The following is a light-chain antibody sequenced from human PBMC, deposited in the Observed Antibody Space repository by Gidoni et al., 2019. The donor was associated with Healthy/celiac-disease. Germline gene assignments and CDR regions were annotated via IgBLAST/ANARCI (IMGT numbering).Light chain of an antibody. Sequence: GSPGQSITISCTGTSSDVGGYNYVSWYQQHPGKAPKLMIYDVSNRPSGVSNRFSGSKSGNTASLTISGLQAEDEADYYCSSYTSSSAWVFGGGTKLTVL. CDR2: DVS. J-gene: IGLJ3*02. V-gene: IGLV2-14*04. CDR1: SSDVGGYNY. CDR3: SSYTSSSAWV.